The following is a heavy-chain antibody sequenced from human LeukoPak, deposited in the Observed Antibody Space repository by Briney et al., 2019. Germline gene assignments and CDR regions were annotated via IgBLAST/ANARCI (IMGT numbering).Heavy chain of an antibody. V-gene: IGHV1-18*01. Sequence: ASVKVSCKASGYTFTSYGISWVRQAPGQGLEWMGWISAYNGNTNYAQKFQGRVTITTDESTSTAYMELSSLRSEDTAVYYCASSYEYSSSWYGGPYWFDPWGQGTLVTVSS. D-gene: IGHD6-13*01. J-gene: IGHJ5*02. CDR2: ISAYNGNT. CDR1: GYTFTSYG. CDR3: ASSYEYSSSWYGGPYWFDP.